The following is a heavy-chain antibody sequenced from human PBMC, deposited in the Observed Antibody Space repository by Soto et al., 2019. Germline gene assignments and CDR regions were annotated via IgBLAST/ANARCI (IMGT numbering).Heavy chain of an antibody. V-gene: IGHV3-33*01. CDR3: ARFNAPSGYYPYYYYYMDV. D-gene: IGHD3-22*01. CDR2: IWYDGSNK. CDR1: GFTFSSYG. Sequence: GGSLRLSCAASGFTFSSYGMHWVRQAPGKGLEWVAVIWYDGSNKYYADSVKGRFTISRDNSKNTLYLQMNSLRAEDTAVYYCARFNAPSGYYPYYYYYMDVWGKGTTVTVSS. J-gene: IGHJ6*03.